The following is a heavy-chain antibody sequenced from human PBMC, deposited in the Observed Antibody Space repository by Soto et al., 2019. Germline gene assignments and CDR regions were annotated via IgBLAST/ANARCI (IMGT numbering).Heavy chain of an antibody. CDR2: IDWDDDK. D-gene: IGHD3-22*01. CDR3: ARFLTRYYDSSGYYPLWAFDI. J-gene: IGHJ3*02. CDR1: GFSLSTSGMC. Sequence: GSGPTLVNPTQTLTLTCTFSGFSLSTSGMCVSWIRQPPGKALEWLARIDWDDDKYYSTSLKTRLTISKDTSKNQVVLTMTNMDPVDTATYYCARFLTRYYDSSGYYPLWAFDIWGQGTMVTVSS. V-gene: IGHV2-70*11.